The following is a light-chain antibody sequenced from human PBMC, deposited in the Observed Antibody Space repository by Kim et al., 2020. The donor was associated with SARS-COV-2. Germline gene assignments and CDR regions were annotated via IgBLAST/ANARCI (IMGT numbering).Light chain of an antibody. CDR1: QSVSSN. CDR2: GAS. J-gene: IGKJ1*01. V-gene: IGKV3-15*01. CDR3: QLYNKWPRT. Sequence: EIVMTQSPATLSVSPGERATLSCRASQSVSSNLVWYQQKPGQAPRLLIYGASTRVTGIPARFSGSGSGTEFTLTISSLQSEDFAVYYCQLYNKWPRTFGQGTKVEIK.